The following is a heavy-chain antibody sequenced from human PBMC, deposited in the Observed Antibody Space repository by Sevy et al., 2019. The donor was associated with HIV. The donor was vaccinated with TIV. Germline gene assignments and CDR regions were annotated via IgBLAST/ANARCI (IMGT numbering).Heavy chain of an antibody. CDR1: GFTVSSNY. CDR3: AREGYYDSSSS. D-gene: IGHD3-22*01. V-gene: IGHV3-53*01. J-gene: IGHJ5*02. Sequence: GGSLRLSCAASGFTVSSNYMSWVRQAPGKGLEWVSVIYSGGSTYYADSVKGRITISRDKSKNTLYLQMNSLRAEDTAVYYCAREGYYDSSSSWGQGTLVTVSS. CDR2: IYSGGST.